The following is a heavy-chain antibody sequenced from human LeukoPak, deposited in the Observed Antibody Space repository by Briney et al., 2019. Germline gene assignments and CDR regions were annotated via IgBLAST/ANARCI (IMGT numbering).Heavy chain of an antibody. Sequence: GGSLRLSCAASGFTFSSYWMHWVRQTPGKGLEWVAVISYDGSNKYYADSVKGRFTISRDNSKNTLFLQMNSLRAEDTAVYYCARDFYPSTTVTTSLDYWGQGTLVTVSS. CDR3: ARDFYPSTTVTTSLDY. CDR2: ISYDGSNK. CDR1: GFTFSSYW. D-gene: IGHD4-17*01. V-gene: IGHV3-30*03. J-gene: IGHJ4*02.